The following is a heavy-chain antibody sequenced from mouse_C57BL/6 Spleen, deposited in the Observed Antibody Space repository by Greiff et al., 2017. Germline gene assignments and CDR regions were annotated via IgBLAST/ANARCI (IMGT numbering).Heavy chain of an antibody. V-gene: IGHV1-54*01. CDR3: ARRHYYGSSYRAMDY. Sequence: QVQLQQSGAELVRPGTSVKVSCKASGYAFTNYLIEWVKQRPGQGLEWIGVINPGSGGTNYNEKFKGKATLTADKSSSTAYMQLSSLTSEDSAVYFCARRHYYGSSYRAMDYWGQGTSVTVSS. CDR1: GYAFTNYL. J-gene: IGHJ4*01. CDR2: INPGSGGT. D-gene: IGHD1-1*01.